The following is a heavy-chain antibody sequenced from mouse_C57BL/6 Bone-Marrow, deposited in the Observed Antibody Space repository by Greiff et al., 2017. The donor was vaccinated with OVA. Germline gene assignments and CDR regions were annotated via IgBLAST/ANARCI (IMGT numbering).Heavy chain of an antibody. Sequence: QVQLQQSGPELVKPGASVKISCKASGYAFSSYWMNWVKQRPGTGLEWIGRLYPGDGDTNYNGKFKGKATLTADKASSTAYMQLSSLTSEDSAVYFCAKAGYLYAMDYWGQGTSVTVSS. CDR3: AKAGYLYAMDY. J-gene: IGHJ4*01. CDR1: GYAFSSYW. CDR2: LYPGDGDT. D-gene: IGHD2-2*01. V-gene: IGHV1-82*01.